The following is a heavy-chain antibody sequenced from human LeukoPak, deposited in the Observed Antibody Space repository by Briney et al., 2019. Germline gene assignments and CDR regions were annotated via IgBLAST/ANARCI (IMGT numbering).Heavy chain of an antibody. Sequence: PSETLSLTCAVYVGSFSGYYWSWIRQPPGKGLEWIGYIYYSGSTNYNPSLKSRVTISVDTSKNQFSLKLSSVTAADTAVYYCARVYSSSSHFDYWGQGTLVTVSS. J-gene: IGHJ4*02. CDR1: VGSFSGYY. CDR2: IYYSGST. V-gene: IGHV4-59*01. D-gene: IGHD6-6*01. CDR3: ARVYSSSSHFDY.